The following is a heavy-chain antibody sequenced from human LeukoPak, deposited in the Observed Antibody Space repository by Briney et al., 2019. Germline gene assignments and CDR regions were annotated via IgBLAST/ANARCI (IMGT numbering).Heavy chain of an antibody. Sequence: ASVKVSFKASGYTFTGYCMHWVRQAPGQGLEWMGWIYPNSGGTNYAQKFQGRITMTRDTSISTAYMELSSLRSGDTAVYYCVRGRLTVADAFDIWGQGTMVTVSS. J-gene: IGHJ3*02. CDR1: GYTFTGYC. CDR2: IYPNSGGT. V-gene: IGHV1-2*02. CDR3: VRGRLTVADAFDI. D-gene: IGHD6-19*01.